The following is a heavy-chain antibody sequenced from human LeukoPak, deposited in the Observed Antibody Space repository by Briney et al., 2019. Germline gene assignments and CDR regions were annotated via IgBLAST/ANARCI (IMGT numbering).Heavy chain of an antibody. V-gene: IGHV4-59*08. Sequence: SETLSLTCTVSGGSMSSYYWSWIRQPPGKGMEWIAYIYYSGSTNYNPSLKSRVTISVDTSKSQFSLKLTSMTAADTAVYYCARHPPKSFFDYWGQGTLVTVSS. CDR1: GGSMSSYY. J-gene: IGHJ4*03. CDR3: ARHPPKSFFDY. CDR2: IYYSGST.